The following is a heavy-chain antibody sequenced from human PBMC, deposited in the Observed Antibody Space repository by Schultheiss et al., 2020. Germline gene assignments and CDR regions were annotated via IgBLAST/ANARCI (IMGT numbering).Heavy chain of an antibody. CDR1: GYTFTSYY. D-gene: IGHD3-10*01. CDR2: INPSGGST. J-gene: IGHJ3*02. CDR3: ARDGSSLLWFGELFYAFDI. V-gene: IGHV1-46*01. Sequence: ASVKVSCKASGYTFTSYYMHWVRQAPGQGLEWMGMINPSGGSTSYAQKFQGRVTMTRDTSTSTVYMELSSLRSEDTAVYYCARDGSSLLWFGELFYAFDIWGQGTMVTVSS.